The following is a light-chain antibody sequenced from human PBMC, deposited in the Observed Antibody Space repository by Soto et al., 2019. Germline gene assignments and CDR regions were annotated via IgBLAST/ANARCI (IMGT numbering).Light chain of an antibody. V-gene: IGKV3-20*01. CDR3: QHYGSSAYT. Sequence: EFVLTQSPGTLSLSPGERATLSCRASQSVRSNYLAWYQQKPGQSPRLLIYGASNRATGIPDRFSGSGSGTDFTLTISRLEPEAFAVFYCQHYGSSAYTFGQGTTLEIK. CDR1: QSVRSNY. CDR2: GAS. J-gene: IGKJ2*01.